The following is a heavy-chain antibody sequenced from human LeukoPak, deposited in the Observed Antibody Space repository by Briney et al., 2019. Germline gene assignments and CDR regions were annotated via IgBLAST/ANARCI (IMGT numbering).Heavy chain of an antibody. CDR3: AKDSGHSSGYYWA. Sequence: GGSLRVSCAASGFTFSSYGMHWVRQAPGKGLEWVAVISYDGSNKYYADSVNGRFTISRDNSKNTLYLQMNSLRAEDTAVYYCAKDSGHSSGYYWAWGQGTLVTVSS. CDR2: ISYDGSNK. J-gene: IGHJ4*02. CDR1: GFTFSSYG. V-gene: IGHV3-30*18. D-gene: IGHD3-22*01.